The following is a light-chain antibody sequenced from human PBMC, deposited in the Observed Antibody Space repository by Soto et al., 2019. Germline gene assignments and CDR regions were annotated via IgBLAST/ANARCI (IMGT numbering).Light chain of an antibody. J-gene: IGKJ1*01. Sequence: DIQMTQSPSTLSGSVGDRVTITCRASQTISSWLAWYQQKPGKAPKLLIYKASTLKSGVPSRFSGSGSGTEFTLTISSLQPDDFATYDGQHYNSYSEAFGQGTKVEPK. CDR2: KAS. V-gene: IGKV1-5*03. CDR3: QHYNSYSEA. CDR1: QTISSW.